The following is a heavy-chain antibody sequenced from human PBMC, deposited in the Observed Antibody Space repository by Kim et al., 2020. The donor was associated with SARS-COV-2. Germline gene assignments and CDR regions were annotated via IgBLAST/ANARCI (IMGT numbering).Heavy chain of an antibody. Sequence: GGSLRLSCAASGFTFSDFYMSWFRQAPGKGLECVSYICGSGSDIDYGDSVRGRFTISRDNAKNSLYLQMNSLKADDTAVYYCTRTARITGPWGQGTLVTVSS. D-gene: IGHD6-6*01. CDR2: ICGSGSDI. CDR1: GFTFSDFY. J-gene: IGHJ5*02. CDR3: TRTARITGP. V-gene: IGHV3-11*04.